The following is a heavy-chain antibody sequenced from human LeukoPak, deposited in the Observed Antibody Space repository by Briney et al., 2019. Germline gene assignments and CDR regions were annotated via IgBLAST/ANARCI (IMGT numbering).Heavy chain of an antibody. CDR1: GFTFSNYA. CDR3: AKDISGYDSFDY. V-gene: IGHV3-23*01. Sequence: GGSLRLSCAAFGFTFSNYAMNWVRQAPGKGLEWVSGISTTDATTSYADSVKGRFTISRDNSKNTLYPQMNSLRAEDTAKYYCAKDISGYDSFDYWGQGTQVTVSS. D-gene: IGHD5-12*01. CDR2: ISTTDATT. J-gene: IGHJ4*02.